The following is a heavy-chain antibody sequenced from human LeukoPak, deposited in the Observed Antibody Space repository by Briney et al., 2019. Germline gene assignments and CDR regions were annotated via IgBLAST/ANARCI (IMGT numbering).Heavy chain of an antibody. CDR1: GFTFSNAW. D-gene: IGHD1-14*01. J-gene: IGHJ4*02. V-gene: IGHV3-15*01. CDR2: IKRQTEGWTK. Sequence: GGSLRLSCAASGFTFSNAWMNWVRQTPEKGREWVARIKRQTEGWTKDYAAPVKGRFTISRDDSKSTVYLQMNSLEIEDTAVYYCSRNADHDWWGQETLVTVSS. CDR3: SRNADHDW.